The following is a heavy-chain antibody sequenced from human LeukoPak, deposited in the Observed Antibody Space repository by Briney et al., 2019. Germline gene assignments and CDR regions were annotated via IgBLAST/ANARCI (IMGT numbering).Heavy chain of an antibody. D-gene: IGHD4-17*01. CDR1: GVSFDDYY. CDR3: TRMTTGHDY. J-gene: IGHJ4*02. CDR2: INHSGYT. Sequence: SETLSLTCAVSGVSFDDYYWAWVRQTPGKGLEWIGEINHSGYTNDSPSLKSRVTLSIDTSRKQFSLNLRSVTVADAGIYFCTRMTTGHDYWGQGTLVTVSS. V-gene: IGHV4-34*01.